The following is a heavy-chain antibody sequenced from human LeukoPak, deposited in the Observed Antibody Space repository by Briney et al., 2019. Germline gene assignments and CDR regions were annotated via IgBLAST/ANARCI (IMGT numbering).Heavy chain of an antibody. CDR3: AKDKAPLYSGYDWDLDF. V-gene: IGHV3-9*01. J-gene: IGHJ4*02. CDR1: GFTFHHYA. D-gene: IGHD5-12*01. CDR2: ISWNSAYI. Sequence: GGSLRLSCAASGFTFHHYAIHWVRQVPGKGLEWVSGISWNSAYIGYADSVKGRFTFSRDNAKNSVYLQMNSLRAEDTALYYCAKDKAPLYSGYDWDLDFWGQGTMVTVSS.